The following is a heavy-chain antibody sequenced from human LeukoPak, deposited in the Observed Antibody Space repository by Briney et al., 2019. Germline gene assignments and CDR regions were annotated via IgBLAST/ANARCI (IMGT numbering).Heavy chain of an antibody. J-gene: IGHJ5*02. CDR2: IIPIFGIA. Sequence: GSSVKVSCKASGGTFSSYAISWVRQAPGQGLEWMGRIIPIFGIANYAQKFQGRVTITADKSTSTAYMELSSLRSEDTAVYYCARDSGYCSSTSCYTGHWFDPWGQGTLVTVSS. CDR3: ARDSGYCSSTSCYTGHWFDP. CDR1: GGTFSSYA. D-gene: IGHD2-2*02. V-gene: IGHV1-69*04.